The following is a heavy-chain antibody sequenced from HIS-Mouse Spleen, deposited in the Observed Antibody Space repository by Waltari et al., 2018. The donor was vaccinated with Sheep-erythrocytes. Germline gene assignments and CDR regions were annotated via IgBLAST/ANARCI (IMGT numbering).Heavy chain of an antibody. CDR2: IYYSRST. CDR1: GCSISSYY. Sequence: QVQLQESGPGLVKPSETLSLTCTVSGCSISSYYWSWIRQPPGTGLEWIRYIYYSRSTNHSPSRKRRVTISVDTSKNQSSLKLSSGTAADTAVYYCSRFSRPRFWPVGATAFDIWGQGTMVTVSS. V-gene: IGHV4-59*08. CDR3: SRFSRPRFWPVGATAFDI. D-gene: IGHD1-26*01. J-gene: IGHJ3*02.